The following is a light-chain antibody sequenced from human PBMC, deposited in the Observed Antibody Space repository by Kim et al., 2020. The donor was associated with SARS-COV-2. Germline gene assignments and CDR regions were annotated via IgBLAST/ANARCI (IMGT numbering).Light chain of an antibody. J-gene: IGKJ4*01. Sequence: IQLTQSPSSLSASVGDRVAITCRASQSISSYLGWYQQKPGKAPKLLIYAASTLQSGVPSRFSGSGSGTDFTLTISSLQPEDFATYYCQQLNSYPLTFGGGTKVDIK. CDR1: QSISSY. CDR2: AAS. V-gene: IGKV1-9*01. CDR3: QQLNSYPLT.